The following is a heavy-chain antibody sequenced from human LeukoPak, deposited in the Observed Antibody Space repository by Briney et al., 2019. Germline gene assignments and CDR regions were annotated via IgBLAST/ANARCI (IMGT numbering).Heavy chain of an antibody. CDR2: IYYSGSI. CDR3: ARRYLDCFDP. J-gene: IGHJ5*02. V-gene: IGHV4-59*01. Sequence: KASETLSLTCTLSDDSICRYFWTWLRPPPEKGLEWIGYIYYSGSITYNPSVKSRDTMSLETSKNQFALNLNSVTAADTPLYYCARRYLDCFDPWGQGTLVTVSS. D-gene: IGHD1-26*01. CDR1: DDSICRYF.